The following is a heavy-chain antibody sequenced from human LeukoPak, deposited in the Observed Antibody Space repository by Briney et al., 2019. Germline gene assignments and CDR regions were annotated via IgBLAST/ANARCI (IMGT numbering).Heavy chain of an antibody. Sequence: PSETLSLTCTVSGGSISSYYWSWIRQPPGKGLEWIGYIYYSGSTNYNPSLKSRVTISVDSSKNQFSLRLSSVTAADMVVYYCARGRRAALNWFDPWGQGTLVTVSS. J-gene: IGHJ5*02. D-gene: IGHD6-6*01. CDR3: ARGRRAALNWFDP. V-gene: IGHV4-59*12. CDR2: IYYSGST. CDR1: GGSISSYY.